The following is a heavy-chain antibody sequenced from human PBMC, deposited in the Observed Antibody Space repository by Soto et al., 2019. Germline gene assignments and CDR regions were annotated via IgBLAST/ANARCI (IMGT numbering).Heavy chain of an antibody. Sequence: GGSLRLSCAASGFTFSSYSTNWVRQAPGKGLEWVSSISSSSSYIYYADSVKGRFTISRDNAKNSLYLQMNSLRAEDTAVYYCARDHVSSTSSHYYYYGMDVWGQGTTVTVSS. J-gene: IGHJ6*02. V-gene: IGHV3-21*01. CDR1: GFTFSSYS. CDR3: ARDHVSSTSSHYYYYGMDV. CDR2: ISSSSSYI. D-gene: IGHD2-2*01.